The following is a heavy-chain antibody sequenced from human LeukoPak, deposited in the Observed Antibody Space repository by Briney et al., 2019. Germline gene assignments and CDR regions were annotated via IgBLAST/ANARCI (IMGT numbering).Heavy chain of an antibody. Sequence: GGSLRLSCAASGFIFSSYWMTWVRQAPGKGLEWVANIKQDGSDKYYMDSVKGRFTISRDNAKNSLYLQMNSLRAEDTAVYYCAKDSGWFRFDYWGQGTLVTVSS. CDR2: IKQDGSDK. CDR3: AKDSGWFRFDY. D-gene: IGHD6-13*01. CDR1: GFIFSSYW. V-gene: IGHV3-7*03. J-gene: IGHJ4*02.